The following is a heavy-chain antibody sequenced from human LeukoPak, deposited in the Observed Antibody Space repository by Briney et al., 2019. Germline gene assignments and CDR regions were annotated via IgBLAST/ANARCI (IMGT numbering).Heavy chain of an antibody. Sequence: GGSLRLSCAASGFTFSSYAMHWVRQAPGKGLEWVAVITYDGSNKYYADSVKGRFIISRDNSKNTLYLQMNSLRAEDTAVHYCARDSARRDGYNFDYWGQGTLVTVSS. D-gene: IGHD5-24*01. CDR1: GFTFSSYA. CDR2: ITYDGSNK. J-gene: IGHJ4*02. V-gene: IGHV3-30*04. CDR3: ARDSARRDGYNFDY.